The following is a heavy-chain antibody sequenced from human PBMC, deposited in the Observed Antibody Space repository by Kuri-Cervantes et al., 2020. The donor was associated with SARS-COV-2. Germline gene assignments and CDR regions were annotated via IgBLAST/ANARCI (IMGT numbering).Heavy chain of an antibody. CDR3: ATVGWVGLRGGDAFDI. D-gene: IGHD3-10*01. J-gene: IGHJ3*02. CDR2: FDPEDGET. V-gene: IGHV1-24*01. CDR1: GYTLTELS. Sequence: ASVKVSCKVSGYTLTELSMHWVRQAPGKGLEWMGGFDPEDGETIYEQKFQGRVTMTEDTSTDTAYKELSSLRSEDTAVYYCATVGWVGLRGGDAFDIWGQGTMVTVSS.